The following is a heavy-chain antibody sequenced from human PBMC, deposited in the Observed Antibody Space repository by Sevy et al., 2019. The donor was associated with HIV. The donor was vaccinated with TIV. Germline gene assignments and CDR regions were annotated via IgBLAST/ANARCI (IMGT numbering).Heavy chain of an antibody. J-gene: IGHJ4*02. CDR3: TNYVHY. CDR1: GFTFNVYE. V-gene: IGHV3-48*03. Sequence: GGSLRLSCAASGFTFNVYEMNWVRQAPGKGLEWVSYIRSGFSKSYADSVKGRFTISRDNTKNSLYLQMNSLRAEDTAVYYCTNYVHYWGQGTLVTVSS. CDR2: IRSGFSK.